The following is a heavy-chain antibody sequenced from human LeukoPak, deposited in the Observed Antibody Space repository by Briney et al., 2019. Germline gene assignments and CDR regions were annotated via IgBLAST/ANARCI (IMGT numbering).Heavy chain of an antibody. CDR3: ARHDFLTKRGQFDP. J-gene: IGHJ5*02. CDR1: GGSISDYY. D-gene: IGHD2-21*02. V-gene: IGHV4-59*08. CDR2: IYYSGST. Sequence: SETLSLTCTVSGGSISDYYWSWIRQPPGKGLEWIGYIYYSGSTNYNPSLKSRVTISVDTSKNQFSLKLSSVTAADTAVYYCARHDFLTKRGQFDPWGQGTLVTVSS.